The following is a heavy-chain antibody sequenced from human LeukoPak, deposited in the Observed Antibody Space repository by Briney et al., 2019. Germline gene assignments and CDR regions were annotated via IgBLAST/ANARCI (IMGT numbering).Heavy chain of an antibody. V-gene: IGHV3-21*01. J-gene: IGHJ4*02. CDR3: ARDSYGSGSYGLLDY. CDR2: ISSSSSYI. Sequence: PGGSLRLSCAASGFTFSSYSMNWVRQAPGKGLEWVSSISSSSSYIYYADSVKGRFTISRDNAKNSLYLQMNSLRAEDTAVYYCARDSYGSGSYGLLDYWGQGTLVTVSS. D-gene: IGHD3-10*01. CDR1: GFTFSSYS.